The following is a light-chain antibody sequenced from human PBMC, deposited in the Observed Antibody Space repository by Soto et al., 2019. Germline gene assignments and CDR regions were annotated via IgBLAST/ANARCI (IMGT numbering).Light chain of an antibody. CDR1: SSNIGSEY. J-gene: IGLJ2*01. CDR3: AAWDDSLNGQV. V-gene: IGLV1-47*01. CDR2: RNN. Sequence: QSVLTQPPSASGTPGQRVTISCSGSSSNIGSEYVVWYQHLPGTAPKLLIYRNNQRPSGVPDRFAGSKSGTSASLAISGLRSEDEADYYCAAWDDSLNGQVFGGGTKLTVL.